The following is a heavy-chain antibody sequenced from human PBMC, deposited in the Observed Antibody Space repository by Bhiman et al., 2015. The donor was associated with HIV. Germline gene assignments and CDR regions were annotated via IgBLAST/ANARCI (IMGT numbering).Heavy chain of an antibody. CDR3: ARDRGRWEPRIDYYYYMDV. J-gene: IGHJ6*03. Sequence: QGHLVESGGGVVQPGRALRLSCAATGFNFATHAFHWVRQAPGKGLEWVSVISSDRSTEYYAESVKGRFIISRDNSRNTVFLQMSSLRVDDTAVYYCARDRGRWEPRIDYYYYMDVWGRGTTVTVSS. CDR1: GFNFATHA. D-gene: IGHD1-26*01. CDR2: ISSDRSTE. V-gene: IGHV3-30*03.